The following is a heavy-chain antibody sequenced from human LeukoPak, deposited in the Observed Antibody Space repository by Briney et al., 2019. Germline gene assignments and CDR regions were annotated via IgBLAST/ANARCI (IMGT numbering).Heavy chain of an antibody. CDR2: IRYDGSNK. Sequence: GGSLRLSCAASGFTFSSYGMHWVRQAPGKGLEWVAFIRYDGSNKYYADSVKGRFTISRDNSKNTLYLQMNSLRAEDTAVYYCAKGLRIAAAGTDPGHWGQGTLVTVSS. CDR1: GFTFSSYG. J-gene: IGHJ4*02. V-gene: IGHV3-30*02. D-gene: IGHD6-13*01. CDR3: AKGLRIAAAGTDPGH.